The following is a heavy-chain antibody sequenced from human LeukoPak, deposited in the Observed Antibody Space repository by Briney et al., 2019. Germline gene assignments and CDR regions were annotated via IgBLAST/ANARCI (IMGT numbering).Heavy chain of an antibody. D-gene: IGHD2-15*01. J-gene: IGHJ3*02. CDR2: IYTSGST. CDR1: GGSISSGCYF. CDR3: ASDRIEVDAFDI. V-gene: IGHV4-61*02. Sequence: PSETLSLTCTVSGGSISSGCYFWSWLRQPAGKGLEWIGRIYTSGSTNYNPSLKSRVTISVDTSKNQFSLKLSSVTAADTAVYYCASDRIEVDAFDIWGQGTMVTVSS.